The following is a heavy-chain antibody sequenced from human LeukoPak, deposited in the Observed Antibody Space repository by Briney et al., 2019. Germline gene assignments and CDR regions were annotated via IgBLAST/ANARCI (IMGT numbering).Heavy chain of an antibody. Sequence: PSETLSLTCTVSGASINNYYWSWIRQPAGKGLEWIGRIYASGSTNYNPSLKSRVTMSGDTSKDQISLKLSSVTAADTAVYYCARDLQDSSGWFDPWGQGTLVTVSS. CDR1: GASINNYY. D-gene: IGHD3-22*01. V-gene: IGHV4-4*07. J-gene: IGHJ5*02. CDR3: ARDLQDSSGWFDP. CDR2: IYASGST.